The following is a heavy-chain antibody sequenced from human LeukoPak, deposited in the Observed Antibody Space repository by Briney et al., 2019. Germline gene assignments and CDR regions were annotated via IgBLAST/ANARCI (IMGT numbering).Heavy chain of an antibody. Sequence: GASVKVSCKASGGTFSSYAISWVRQAPGQGLEWMGGIIPIFGTANYAQKFQGRVTITADESTSTAYMELSSLRSEDTAVYYCARDRTYRYGTQAGIVYYYYYGMDVWGQGTTVTVSS. CDR3: ARDRTYRYGTQAGIVYYYYYGMDV. CDR2: IIPIFGTA. D-gene: IGHD5-18*01. J-gene: IGHJ6*02. V-gene: IGHV1-69*13. CDR1: GGTFSSYA.